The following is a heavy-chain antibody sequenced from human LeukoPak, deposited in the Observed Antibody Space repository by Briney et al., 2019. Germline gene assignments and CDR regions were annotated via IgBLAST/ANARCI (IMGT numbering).Heavy chain of an antibody. J-gene: IGHJ5*02. V-gene: IGHV3-33*06. Sequence: GRSLRLSCAASGFTFSSYGMHWVRQAPGKGLEWVAAIWYDGSNKYYADSVKGRFTISRDNSKNMLFLQMNSLRAEDTALYYCAKGSSGYFVDLWGQGTLVTVSS. D-gene: IGHD3-22*01. CDR1: GFTFSSYG. CDR2: IWYDGSNK. CDR3: AKGSSGYFVDL.